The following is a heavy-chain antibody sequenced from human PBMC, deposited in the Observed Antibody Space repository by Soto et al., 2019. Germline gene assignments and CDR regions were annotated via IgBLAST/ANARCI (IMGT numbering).Heavy chain of an antibody. V-gene: IGHV4-31*03. J-gene: IGHJ6*03. CDR2: IYYSGST. CDR3: ARDKQTLVRGPYRENYYYMYV. CDR1: GGSMSSGGYY. D-gene: IGHD3-16*01. Sequence: SETLPVTCTVSGGSMSSGGYYWSWIRQHPGKGLEWIGYIYYSGSTYYNPSLKSRVTISVDTSKNKFSLKLSSVTAADTAVYYCARDKQTLVRGPYRENYYYMYVWGKGTTVTVSS.